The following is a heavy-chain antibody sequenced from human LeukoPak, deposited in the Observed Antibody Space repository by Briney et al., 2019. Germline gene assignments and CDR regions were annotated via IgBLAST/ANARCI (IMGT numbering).Heavy chain of an antibody. CDR1: GFTVSSNY. J-gene: IGHJ4*02. CDR2: IYSGGST. D-gene: IGHD2-21*02. CDR3: ARGLQRGDCLDY. V-gene: IGHV3-53*01. Sequence: EGSLRLSCAASGFTVSSNYMSWVRQAPGKGLEWVSVIYSGGSTYYADSVKGRFTISRDNSKNTLYLQMNSLRAEDTAVYYCARGLQRGDCLDYWGQGTLVTVSS.